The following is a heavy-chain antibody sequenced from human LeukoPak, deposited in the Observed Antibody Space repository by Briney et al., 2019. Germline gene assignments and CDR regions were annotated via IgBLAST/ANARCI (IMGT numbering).Heavy chain of an antibody. CDR3: ARRNYGDKPFQYYYGMDV. CDR2: IYPGDSDT. D-gene: IGHD4-17*01. V-gene: IGHV5-51*01. J-gene: IGHJ6*02. CDR1: GYSFTSYW. Sequence: GALLKISCECSGYSFTSYWIGWVRRMPGEGVEWMGMIYPGDSDTRYSPSFQGQVTISADKSISTASLQSSSLKASDTAMYYCARRNYGDKPFQYYYGMDVWGQGTTVTVSS.